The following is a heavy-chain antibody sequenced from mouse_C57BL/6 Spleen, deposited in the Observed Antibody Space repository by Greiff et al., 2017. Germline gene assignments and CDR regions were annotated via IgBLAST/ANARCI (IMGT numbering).Heavy chain of an antibody. CDR1: GFTFSSYG. CDR3: ARHQLLDGSSYEAYFDV. D-gene: IGHD1-1*01. Sequence: EVQVVESGGDLVKPGGSLKLSCAASGFTFSSYGMSWVRQTPDKRLEWVATISSGGSYTYYPDSVKGRFTISRDNAKNTLYLQMSSLKSEDTAMYYCARHQLLDGSSYEAYFDVWGTGTTVTVSS. J-gene: IGHJ1*03. V-gene: IGHV5-6*01. CDR2: ISSGGSYT.